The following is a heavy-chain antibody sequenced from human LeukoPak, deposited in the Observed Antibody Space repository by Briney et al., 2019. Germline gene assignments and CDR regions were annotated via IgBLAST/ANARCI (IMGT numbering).Heavy chain of an antibody. CDR1: VYTFTSYD. J-gene: IGHJ4*02. CDR2: MNPNSGNT. CDR3: ARAGTWILLWRYYYFDY. Sequence: ASVTVSCKASVYTFTSYDINWLRQATGQGRAWMGCMNPNSGNTGYAQKFQGRVTMTRNTSISTAYMELSSLRSEDTAVYYCARAGTWILLWRYYYFDYWGQGTLVTVSS. V-gene: IGHV1-8*01. D-gene: IGHD5-18*01.